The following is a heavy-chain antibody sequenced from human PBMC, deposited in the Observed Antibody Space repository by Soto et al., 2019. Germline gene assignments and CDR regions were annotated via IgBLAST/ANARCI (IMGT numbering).Heavy chain of an antibody. D-gene: IGHD2-2*01. CDR3: ERLAGCSSTSCHYYYYYYMDV. CDR2: IYYSGST. J-gene: IGHJ6*03. Sequence: PSETLSLTCTVSGGSISSYYWSWIRQPPGKGLEWIGYIYYSGSTNYNPSLKSRVTISVDTSKNQFSLKLSSVTAADTAVYYCERLAGCSSTSCHYYYYYYMDVWGKGTTVTSP. CDR1: GGSISSYY. V-gene: IGHV4-59*08.